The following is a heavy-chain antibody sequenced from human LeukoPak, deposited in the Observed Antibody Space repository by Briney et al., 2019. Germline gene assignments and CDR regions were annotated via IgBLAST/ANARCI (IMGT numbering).Heavy chain of an antibody. D-gene: IGHD6-19*01. CDR2: ISDSGGST. Sequence: GGSLRLSCAASGFTFSSYAMNWFRQAPGKGLEWVSFISDSGGSTYYAESVKGRFTISRDNSKNTLYLQMNSLRAEDTAVYYCANTKPIAVAGRVLDYWGQGTLVTVSS. CDR3: ANTKPIAVAGRVLDY. CDR1: GFTFSSYA. V-gene: IGHV3-23*01. J-gene: IGHJ4*02.